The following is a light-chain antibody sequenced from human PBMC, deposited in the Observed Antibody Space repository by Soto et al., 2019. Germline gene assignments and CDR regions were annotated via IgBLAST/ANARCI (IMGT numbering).Light chain of an antibody. Sequence: QSVLTQPRSVSGSPGQSVTISCTGTSSDVGGYDYVSWYQQYPGKAPNLIIYDVTKRPSGVPDRFTGSKSGNTASLTISGLQAEDEADYYCCSFTSSNTHVFGTGTKVTVL. CDR3: CSFTSSNTHV. CDR2: DVT. CDR1: SSDVGGYDY. V-gene: IGLV2-11*01. J-gene: IGLJ1*01.